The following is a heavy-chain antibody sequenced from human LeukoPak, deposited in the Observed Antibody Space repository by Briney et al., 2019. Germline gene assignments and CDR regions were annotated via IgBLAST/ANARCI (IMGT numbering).Heavy chain of an antibody. CDR1: GGSISSGDYY. V-gene: IGHV4-30-4*01. Sequence: SQTLSLTCTVSGGSISSGDYYWSWIRQPPGKGLEWIGYIYYSGSTYYNPSLKSRVTISVDTSKNQFSLKLSSVTAADTAVYYCARLDDYGDYEAYSGSYCAFDYWGQGTLVTVSS. CDR2: IYYSGST. CDR3: ARLDDYGDYEAYSGSYCAFDY. J-gene: IGHJ4*02. D-gene: IGHD1-26*01.